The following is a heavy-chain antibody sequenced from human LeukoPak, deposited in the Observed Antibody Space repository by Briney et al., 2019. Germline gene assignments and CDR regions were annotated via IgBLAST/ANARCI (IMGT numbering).Heavy chain of an antibody. CDR2: ISTSGNSI. CDR1: GFTFSSYE. D-gene: IGHD6-13*01. Sequence: GGSLRLSCAASGFTFSSYEMYWVRQAPGKGLEWVSYISTSGNSIYYADSVKGRFTISRDNAKNSLFLQMNSLRAEDTAVYYCATSQGSWPDYFDYWGQGTLVTVSS. J-gene: IGHJ4*01. V-gene: IGHV3-48*03. CDR3: ATSQGSWPDYFDY.